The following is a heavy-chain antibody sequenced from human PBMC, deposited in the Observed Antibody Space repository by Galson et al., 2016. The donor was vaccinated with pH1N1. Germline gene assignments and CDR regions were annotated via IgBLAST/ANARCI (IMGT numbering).Heavy chain of an antibody. J-gene: IGHJ6*02. D-gene: IGHD3-3*01. Sequence: SVKVSCKASGGTISEYAISWVRQAPGQGLEWMGGIIPIFGTPNYAQNFRGRLKITADKSTSTVYLEKKSLTPDDTAVYYCARGRVPIFGVIKYYGMDVWGQGTTVTVPS. CDR3: ARGRVPIFGVIKYYGMDV. CDR1: GGTISEYA. CDR2: IIPIFGTP. V-gene: IGHV1-69*06.